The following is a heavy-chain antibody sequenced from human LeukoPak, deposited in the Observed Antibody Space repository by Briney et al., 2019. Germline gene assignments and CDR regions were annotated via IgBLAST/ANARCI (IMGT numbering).Heavy chain of an antibody. CDR2: IFAENGNL. D-gene: IGHD3-10*01. J-gene: IGHJ4*02. CDR3: AREAYYGSGSIY. V-gene: IGHV1-18*01. CDR1: GYSFTNYG. Sequence: ASVTVSCKASGYSFTNYGISWVRQAPGQGLEWVGWIFAENGNLNYAEKFKGRVTMTTDTPTNIVYLEMESLRSDDTAVYYCAREAYYGSGSIYRGQGTLVTVSS.